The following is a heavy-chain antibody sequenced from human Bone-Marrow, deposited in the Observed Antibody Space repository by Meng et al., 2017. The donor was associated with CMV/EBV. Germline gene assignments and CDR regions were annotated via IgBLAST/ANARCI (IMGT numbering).Heavy chain of an antibody. J-gene: IGHJ4*02. D-gene: IGHD1-26*01. Sequence: GSAFTGYWCGRVRQRPGDGVGGMGIIYPGDSDTRYSPSFQGQVTISADKSISTAYLQWSSLKASDTAMYYCARLVVGAIGYYFDYWGQGTLVTVSS. CDR2: IYPGDSDT. CDR1: GSAFTGYW. CDR3: ARLVVGAIGYYFDY. V-gene: IGHV5-51*01.